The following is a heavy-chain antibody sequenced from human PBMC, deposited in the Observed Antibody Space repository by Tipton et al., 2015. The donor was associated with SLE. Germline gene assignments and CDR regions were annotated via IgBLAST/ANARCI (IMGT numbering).Heavy chain of an antibody. CDR1: GGSISSSSYY. D-gene: IGHD2-21*01. V-gene: IGHV4-39*01. CDR3: ARGEDRLAYCGGDCYFFDY. J-gene: IGHJ4*02. CDR2: IYYSGST. Sequence: TLSLTCTFSGGSISSSSYYWGWIRQPPGKGLEWIGSIYYSGSTYYNPSLKSRVTISVDTSKNQFSLKLSSVTAADTAVYYCARGEDRLAYCGGDCYFFDYWGQGTLVTVSS.